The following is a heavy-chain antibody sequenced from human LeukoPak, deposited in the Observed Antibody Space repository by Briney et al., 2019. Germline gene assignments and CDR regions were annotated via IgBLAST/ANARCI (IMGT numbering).Heavy chain of an antibody. Sequence: WVSRINSDGSSTSYADSVKGRFTISRDNAKNTLYLQMNSLRAEDTAVYYCARDYYGSGGYWGQGTLVTVSS. CDR3: ARDYYGSGGY. D-gene: IGHD3-10*01. J-gene: IGHJ4*02. V-gene: IGHV3-74*01. CDR2: INSDGSST.